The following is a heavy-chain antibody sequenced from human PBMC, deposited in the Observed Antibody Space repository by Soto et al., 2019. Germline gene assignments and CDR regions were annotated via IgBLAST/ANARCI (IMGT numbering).Heavy chain of an antibody. CDR3: AVLPYSRSWYSAFDI. CDR2: ISYDGSNK. J-gene: IGHJ3*02. D-gene: IGHD6-13*01. CDR1: GFTFSSYG. V-gene: IGHV3-30*03. Sequence: GGSLRLSCAASGFTFSSYGMHWVRQAPGKGLEWVAVISYDGSNKYYADSVKGRFTISRDNSKNTLYLQMNSLRAEDTAVYYCAVLPYSRSWYSAFDIWGQGTMVTFSS.